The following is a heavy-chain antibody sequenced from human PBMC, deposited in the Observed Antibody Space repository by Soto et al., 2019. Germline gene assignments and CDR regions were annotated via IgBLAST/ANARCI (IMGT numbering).Heavy chain of an antibody. CDR1: GFSFSSYS. J-gene: IGHJ4*02. V-gene: IGHV3-23*01. CDR3: AKSTLVVIVIHEFDY. D-gene: IGHD3-9*01. CDR2: ISGSGDST. Sequence: SGGSLRLSCAASGFSFSSYSISWVRQAPGKGLEWVSGISGSGDSTYYADSVKGRFTISRDNSKSTLYLQMNSLRAEDAAVYYCAKSTLVVIVIHEFDYWGQGTLVTVSS.